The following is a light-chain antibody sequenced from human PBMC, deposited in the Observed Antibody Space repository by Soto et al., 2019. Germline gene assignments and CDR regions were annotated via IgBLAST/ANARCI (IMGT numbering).Light chain of an antibody. CDR2: GTS. J-gene: IGKJ5*01. CDR1: QSVSSSY. V-gene: IGKV3-20*01. Sequence: EIVLPQSPGTLSLSPGERATLSCRASQSVSSSYLAWYQQKPGQAPRLLIYGTSSRATGIPDRFSGNGSGTDFTLTISRLEPEDFAVYYCQQYGSSPPITFGQGTRLEIK. CDR3: QQYGSSPPIT.